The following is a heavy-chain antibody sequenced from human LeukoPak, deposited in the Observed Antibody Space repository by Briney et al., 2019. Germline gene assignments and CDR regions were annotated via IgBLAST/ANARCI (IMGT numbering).Heavy chain of an antibody. V-gene: IGHV1-46*01. Sequence: ASVKVSCKASGYTFTSYYMHWVRQAPGQGLEWMGIINPSGGSTSYAQKFQGRVTMTRDTSTSTVYMELSSLRSEDTAVYYCAKDAQLSPGVLPHFDYWGQGTLVTVSS. CDR1: GYTFTSYY. D-gene: IGHD1-1*01. CDR3: AKDAQLSPGVLPHFDY. CDR2: INPSGGST. J-gene: IGHJ4*02.